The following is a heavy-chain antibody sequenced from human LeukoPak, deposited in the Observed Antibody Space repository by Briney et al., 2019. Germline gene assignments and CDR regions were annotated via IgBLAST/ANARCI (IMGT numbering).Heavy chain of an antibody. V-gene: IGHV3-74*01. CDR3: ARREQQRSFDY. J-gene: IGHJ4*02. D-gene: IGHD6-13*01. CDR2: TNTDGSST. CDR1: GFTFSSYW. Sequence: GGSLRLSCAASGFTFSSYWMHWVRQAPGKGLVWVSRTNTDGSSTTYEDSVKGRFTISRDNAKNTLYLQMNSLRAEDTAVYYCARREQQRSFDYWGQGTLVTVSS.